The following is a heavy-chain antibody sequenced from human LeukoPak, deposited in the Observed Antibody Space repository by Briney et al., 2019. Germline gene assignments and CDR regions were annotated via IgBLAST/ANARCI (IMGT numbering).Heavy chain of an antibody. Sequence: ASVKVSCKASGYTFTGYYMHWVRQAPGQGLEWMGWINPNSGGTNYAQKFQGRVTMTRDTSISTAYMELSSLRSEDTAVYYCAATRHRSSSWYFFDYWGQGTLVTVSS. CDR3: AATRHRSSSWYFFDY. CDR2: INPNSGGT. J-gene: IGHJ4*02. V-gene: IGHV1-2*02. D-gene: IGHD6-13*01. CDR1: GYTFTGYY.